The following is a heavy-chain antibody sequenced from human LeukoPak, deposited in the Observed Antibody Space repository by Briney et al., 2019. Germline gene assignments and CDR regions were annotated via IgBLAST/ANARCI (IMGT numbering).Heavy chain of an antibody. D-gene: IGHD4-23*01. Sequence: GGSLRLSXAASGFTFSSYAMSWVRQAPGKGLEWVSAISGSGGSTYYADSVKGRFTISRDNSKNTLYLQMNSLRAEDTAVYYCAKGGGNPRGDYYYYMDVWGKGTTVTVSS. J-gene: IGHJ6*03. CDR3: AKGGGNPRGDYYYYMDV. CDR1: GFTFSSYA. CDR2: ISGSGGST. V-gene: IGHV3-23*01.